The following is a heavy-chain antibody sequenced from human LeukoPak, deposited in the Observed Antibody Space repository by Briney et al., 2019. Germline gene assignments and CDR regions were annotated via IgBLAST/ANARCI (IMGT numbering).Heavy chain of an antibody. J-gene: IGHJ6*03. CDR3: AREYSGYDFKVGYYYYMDV. Sequence: SETLSLTCAAYGVSFSGYYWSWLRQPPGKGLEWVGSIYYSGSTYYNPSLVSRVTISVDTSKNQFSLKLSSVTAADTAVYYCAREYSGYDFKVGYYYYMDVWGKGTTVTVSS. V-gene: IGHV4-34*01. CDR2: IYYSGST. D-gene: IGHD5-12*01. CDR1: GVSFSGYY.